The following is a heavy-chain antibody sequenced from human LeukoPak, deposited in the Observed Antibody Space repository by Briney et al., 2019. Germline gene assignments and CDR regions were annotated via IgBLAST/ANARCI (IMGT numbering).Heavy chain of an antibody. CDR1: GFTFSSYE. J-gene: IGHJ3*02. Sequence: GGSLRLSCAASGFTFSSYEMNWVRQAPGKGLEWVSYISSSGSTIYYADSVEGRFTISRDNAKNSLYLQMNSLRAEDTAVYYCARDGERDYGDSNGAFDIWGQGTMVTVSS. CDR2: ISSSGSTI. V-gene: IGHV3-48*03. CDR3: ARDGERDYGDSNGAFDI. D-gene: IGHD4-17*01.